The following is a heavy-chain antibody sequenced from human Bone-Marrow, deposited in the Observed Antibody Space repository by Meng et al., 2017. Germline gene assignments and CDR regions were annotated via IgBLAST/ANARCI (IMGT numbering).Heavy chain of an antibody. CDR3: ARGPTTMAHDFDY. CDR1: GGSFSDYH. CDR2: INHSGST. D-gene: IGHD4-11*01. V-gene: IGHV4-34*01. J-gene: IGHJ4*02. Sequence: QGQLKQWGAGLLKPSESLSLTGVVSGGSFSDYHWSWIRQPPGKGLEWIGEINHSGSTNYNPSLESRATISVDTSQNNLSLKLSSVTAADSAVYYCARGPTTMAHDFDYWGQGTLVTVSS.